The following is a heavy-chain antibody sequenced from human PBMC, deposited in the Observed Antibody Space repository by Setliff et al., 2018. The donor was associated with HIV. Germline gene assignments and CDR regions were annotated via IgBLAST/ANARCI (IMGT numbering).Heavy chain of an antibody. CDR3: HSGYDTEEQSYFDY. Sequence: GGSLRLSCAASGFTFDRFWMHWVRQAPGKGLVWVSRVNRDGSSTTYADSVKGRFTISRDNAKNTLYLQMNSLRVEDTGVYYCHSGYDTEEQSYFDYWGQGTLVT. D-gene: IGHD5-12*01. V-gene: IGHV3-74*01. CDR1: GFTFDRFW. CDR2: VNRDGSST. J-gene: IGHJ4*02.